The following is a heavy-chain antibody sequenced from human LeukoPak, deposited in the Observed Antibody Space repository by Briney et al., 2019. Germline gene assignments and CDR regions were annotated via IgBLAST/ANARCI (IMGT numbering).Heavy chain of an antibody. V-gene: IGHV1-18*01. J-gene: IGHJ6*02. Sequence: PVASVKVSCKASGYTFTSYGISWVRQAPGQGLEWMGWISAYNGNTNYAQKLQGRVTMTTDTSTSTAYMELRSLRSDDTAVYYCAREGSRYVWGSYHHYGMDVWGQGTTVTVSS. D-gene: IGHD3-16*02. CDR3: AREGSRYVWGSYHHYGMDV. CDR2: ISAYNGNT. CDR1: GYTFTSYG.